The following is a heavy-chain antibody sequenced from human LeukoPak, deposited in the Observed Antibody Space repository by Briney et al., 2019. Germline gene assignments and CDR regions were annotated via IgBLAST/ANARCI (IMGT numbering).Heavy chain of an antibody. Sequence: GGSLRLFCAASGFTFSSYAMICVREAPGKAVVGCSCIFGSGGSSYYADYVKGRFTICRDNCKNTLYLEIYGLRAEGTAVYYCAKKGDSRGYSVTDYWGQGNLVTVSS. J-gene: IGHJ4*02. CDR1: GFTFSSYA. CDR3: AKKGDSRGYSVTDY. D-gene: IGHD3-22*01. CDR2: IFGSGGSS. V-gene: IGHV3-23*01.